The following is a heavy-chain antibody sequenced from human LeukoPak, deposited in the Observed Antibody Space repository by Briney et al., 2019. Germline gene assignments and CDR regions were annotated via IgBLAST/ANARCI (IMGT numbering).Heavy chain of an antibody. CDR1: GFTFSSYS. J-gene: IGHJ4*02. CDR3: AKENGYSSGWHFDY. V-gene: IGHV3-23*01. D-gene: IGHD6-19*01. CDR2: ISGSGGST. Sequence: PGGSLRLSCAASGFTFSSYSMNWVRQAPGKGLEWVSAISGSGGSTYYADSVKGRFTISRDNSKNTLYLQMNSLRAEDTAVYYCAKENGYSSGWHFDYWGQGTLVTVSS.